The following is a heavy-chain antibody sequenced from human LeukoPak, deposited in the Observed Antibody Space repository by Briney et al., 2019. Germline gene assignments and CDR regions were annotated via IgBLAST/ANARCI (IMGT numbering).Heavy chain of an antibody. CDR1: GFTFSSYA. Sequence: GGSLRLSCAASGFTFSSYAMSWVRQAPGKGLEWVAFIRYDGSNKYYADSVKGRFTISRDNSKNTLYLQMNSLRAEDTAVYYCAKDEGYYYDSSVGAFDIWGQGTMVTVSS. J-gene: IGHJ3*02. D-gene: IGHD3-22*01. V-gene: IGHV3-30*02. CDR2: IRYDGSNK. CDR3: AKDEGYYYDSSVGAFDI.